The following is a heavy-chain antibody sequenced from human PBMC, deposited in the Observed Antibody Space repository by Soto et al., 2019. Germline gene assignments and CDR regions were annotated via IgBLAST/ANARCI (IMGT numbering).Heavy chain of an antibody. D-gene: IGHD2-15*01. CDR2: IIPIFGTA. CDR3: ARSDCSGGSCYFESWFRWFDP. V-gene: IGHV1-69*13. Sequence: GASVKVSCKASGGTFSSYAISWVRQAPGQGLEWMGGIIPIFGTANYAQKFQGRVTITADESTSTAYMELSSLRSEDTAVYYCARSDCSGGSCYFESWFRWFDPWGQGTLVTVSS. J-gene: IGHJ5*02. CDR1: GGTFSSYA.